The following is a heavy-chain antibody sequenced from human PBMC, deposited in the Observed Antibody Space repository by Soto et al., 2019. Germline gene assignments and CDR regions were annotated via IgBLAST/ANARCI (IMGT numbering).Heavy chain of an antibody. CDR1: GFTFSSYW. V-gene: IGHV3-7*03. D-gene: IGHD3-10*01. CDR2: IKQDGSEK. Sequence: GSLRLSCAASGFTFSSYWMSWVRQAPGKGLEWVANIKQDGSEKYYVDSVKGRFTISRDNAKNSLYLQMNSLRAEDTAVYYCARSSITMVRGWHSYGMDVWGQGTTVTVSS. J-gene: IGHJ6*02. CDR3: ARSSITMVRGWHSYGMDV.